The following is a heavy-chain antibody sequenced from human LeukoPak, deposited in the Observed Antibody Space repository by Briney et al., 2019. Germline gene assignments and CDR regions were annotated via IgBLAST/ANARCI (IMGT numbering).Heavy chain of an antibody. CDR2: IYPGDYET. Sequence: GASLKISCEGSGYSFSNYWIGWVRQMPGKGLEWMGIIYPGDYETRYSPSFQGLVTISVDKSISTAYLQWSSLKASDTAVYYCAIPPGYCGNDCSFDHWGQGTLVTVSS. D-gene: IGHD2-21*02. CDR1: GYSFSNYW. V-gene: IGHV5-51*01. J-gene: IGHJ4*02. CDR3: AIPPGYCGNDCSFDH.